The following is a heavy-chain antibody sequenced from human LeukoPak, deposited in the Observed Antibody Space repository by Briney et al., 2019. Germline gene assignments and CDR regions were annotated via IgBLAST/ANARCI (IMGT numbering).Heavy chain of an antibody. V-gene: IGHV1-2*02. Sequence: ASVKVSCKASGYTFTGYYMHWVRQAPGQGLEWMGWINPNSGGTNYAQKFQGRVTMTRDTSISTAYMELSRLRSDDTAVYYCARGREGYDFWSGYYSYYYYGMDVWGQGTTVTVSS. CDR3: ARGREGYDFWSGYYSYYYYGMDV. J-gene: IGHJ6*02. CDR1: GYTFTGYY. CDR2: INPNSGGT. D-gene: IGHD3-3*01.